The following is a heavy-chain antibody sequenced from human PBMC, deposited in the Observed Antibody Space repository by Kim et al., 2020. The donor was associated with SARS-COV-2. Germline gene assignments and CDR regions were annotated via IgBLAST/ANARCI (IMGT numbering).Heavy chain of an antibody. CDR1: GGSISSGGYY. V-gene: IGHV4-31*03. CDR3: ARDRGSGYDWYYFDY. CDR2: IYYSGST. J-gene: IGHJ4*02. Sequence: SETLSLTCTVSGGSISSGGYYWSWIRQHPGKGLEWIGYIYYSGSTYYNPSLKSRVTISVDTSKNQFSLKLSSVTAAYTAVYYCARDRGSGYDWYYFDYWGQGTLVTVSS. D-gene: IGHD5-12*01.